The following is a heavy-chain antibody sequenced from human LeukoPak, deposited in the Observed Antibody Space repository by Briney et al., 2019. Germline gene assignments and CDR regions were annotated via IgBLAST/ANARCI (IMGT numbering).Heavy chain of an antibody. V-gene: IGHV4-34*01. CDR1: GGSLSGYY. CDR2: INHSGST. J-gene: IGHJ4*02. D-gene: IGHD4-17*01. CDR3: ARAGPTVTLTPFDY. Sequence: KPLGTPSPPLAVLGGSLSGYYWSWIRPPPGKGVGWAGEINHSGSTNYNPSLKSRVTISVDTSKNQFSLKLSSVTAADTAVYYCARAGPTVTLTPFDYWGQGTLVTVSS.